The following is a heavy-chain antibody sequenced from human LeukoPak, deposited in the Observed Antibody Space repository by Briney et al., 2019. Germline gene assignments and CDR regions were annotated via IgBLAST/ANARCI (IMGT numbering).Heavy chain of an antibody. J-gene: IGHJ4*02. D-gene: IGHD5-24*01. V-gene: IGHV3-53*01. CDR1: GFTFSAYA. Sequence: GGSLRLSCEASGFTFSAYAMTWVRQAPGKGLEWVSVFYVGGATYYADSVKGRFTISRDNSENTLYLQMKSLRAEDTAVYYCARGDGYNFFDYWGQGTLVTVSS. CDR3: ARGDGYNFFDY. CDR2: FYVGGAT.